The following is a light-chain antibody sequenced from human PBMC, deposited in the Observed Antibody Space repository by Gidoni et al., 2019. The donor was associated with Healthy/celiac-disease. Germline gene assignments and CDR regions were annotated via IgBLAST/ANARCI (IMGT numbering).Light chain of an antibody. V-gene: IGKV1-5*03. CDR2: KAS. CDR1: QSISSW. CDR3: QQYNSYKWT. Sequence: DIQMTHSPSTLSASVGDRVTITCRASQSISSWLAWSQQKPGKAPKQLIYKASSLESGVPSRISGSGSGTEFTITISRLQNDDFATYYCQQYNSYKWTFGQGTKVEIK. J-gene: IGKJ1*01.